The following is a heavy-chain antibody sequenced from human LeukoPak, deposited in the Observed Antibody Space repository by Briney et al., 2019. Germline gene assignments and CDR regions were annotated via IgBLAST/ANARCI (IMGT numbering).Heavy chain of an antibody. CDR1: GFIFSSYW. Sequence: PGGSLRLSCAASGFIFSSYWMHWVRQAPGKGLVWVSRINSDGSSTSYADSVKGRFTISRDNAKNTLYLQMNSLRAEDTAVYYCARTRSGSYVSSSFDYWGQGTLVTVSS. J-gene: IGHJ4*02. CDR3: ARTRSGSYVSSSFDY. D-gene: IGHD1-26*01. V-gene: IGHV3-74*01. CDR2: INSDGSST.